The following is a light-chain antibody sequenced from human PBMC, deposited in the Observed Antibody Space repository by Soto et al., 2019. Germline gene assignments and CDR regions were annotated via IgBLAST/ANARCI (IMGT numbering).Light chain of an antibody. CDR2: GAS. CDR1: QSVGSN. V-gene: IGKV3-15*01. Sequence: ERVMTQSPATLSVSPGERPTLSGRASQSVGSNLAWYQQKPGQAPRLLIFGASSRATGVPARFSGSGSGTEFTLTINSLQSEDFAVYFCQQYDNLPLTFGPGTKVDIK. J-gene: IGKJ3*01. CDR3: QQYDNLPLT.